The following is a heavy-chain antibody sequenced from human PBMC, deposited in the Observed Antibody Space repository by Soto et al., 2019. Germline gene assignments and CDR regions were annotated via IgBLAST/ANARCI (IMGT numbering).Heavy chain of an antibody. Sequence: QVQLVQSGAEVKKPGSSVKVSCKASGGTFSSYTISWVRQAPGQGLEWMGRIIPILGIANYAQKFQGRVTITADKSTSTAYMELSSLRSEDTAVYYCARAYFSPDSSGYYYHSSWGQGTLVTVSS. V-gene: IGHV1-69*02. CDR2: IIPILGIA. D-gene: IGHD3-22*01. CDR3: ARAYFSPDSSGYYYHSS. CDR1: GGTFSSYT. J-gene: IGHJ5*02.